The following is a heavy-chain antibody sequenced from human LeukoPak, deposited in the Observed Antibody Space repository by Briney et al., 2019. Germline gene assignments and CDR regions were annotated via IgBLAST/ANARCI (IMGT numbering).Heavy chain of an antibody. CDR2: IKQDGSEK. D-gene: IGHD3-3*01. V-gene: IGHV3-7*01. CDR1: GFTFRSDW. J-gene: IGHJ5*02. Sequence: GGSLRLSCAASGFTFRSDWMSWVRQAPGKGLEWVANIKQDGSEKYYVDSVKGRFTISRDNAKNSLYLQMNSLRAEDTAVYYCARDRRRITIFGVVIIEAHPQNWFDPWGQGTLVTVSS. CDR3: ARDRRRITIFGVVIIEAHPQNWFDP.